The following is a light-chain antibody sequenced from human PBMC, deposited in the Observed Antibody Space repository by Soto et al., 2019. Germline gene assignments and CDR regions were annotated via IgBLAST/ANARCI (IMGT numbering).Light chain of an antibody. CDR1: SSDVGGYNY. CDR3: SSYTSSKTWV. J-gene: IGLJ3*02. CDR2: EVS. Sequence: QSVLTQPASVSGSPGQSITISCTGTSSDVGGYNYVSWYQQHPGRAPKLMIYEVSDRPSGVSNRFSGSKSGNTASLTISGLQAEGEADYYCSSYTSSKTWVFGGGTKLTVL. V-gene: IGLV2-14*01.